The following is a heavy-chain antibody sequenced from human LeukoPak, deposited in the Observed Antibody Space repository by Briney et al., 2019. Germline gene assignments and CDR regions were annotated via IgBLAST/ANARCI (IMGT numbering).Heavy chain of an antibody. D-gene: IGHD2-15*01. Sequence: ASVKVSCKASGYTFTGYYMHWVRQAPGQGLEWMGWINPNSGGTNYAQKFQGRVTMTRDTSISTAYMERSRLRSDDTAVYYCARDRRDCSGGSCYGKYYYYYYMDVWGKGTTVTVSS. CDR3: ARDRRDCSGGSCYGKYYYYYYMDV. V-gene: IGHV1-2*02. J-gene: IGHJ6*03. CDR1: GYTFTGYY. CDR2: INPNSGGT.